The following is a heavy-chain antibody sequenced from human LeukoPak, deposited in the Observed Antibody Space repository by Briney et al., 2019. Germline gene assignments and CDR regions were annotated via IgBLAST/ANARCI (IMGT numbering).Heavy chain of an antibody. CDR2: ISGAST. D-gene: IGHD4-17*01. V-gene: IGHV3-23*01. J-gene: IGHJ1*01. CDR3: GRGPNGNYVGAFEFQR. Sequence: GGSLRLSCAASGFTINNYALTWDRQAPGRGLEWVSSISGASTYYAESVKGRFSISRDNNKNTVYLQMSSLRAEDTAVYYCGRGPNGNYVGAFEFQRWGQGTLVTVSS. CDR1: GFTINNYA.